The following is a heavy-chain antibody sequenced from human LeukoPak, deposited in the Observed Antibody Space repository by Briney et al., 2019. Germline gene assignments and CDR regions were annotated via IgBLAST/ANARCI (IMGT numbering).Heavy chain of an antibody. D-gene: IGHD3-10*01. CDR3: TRVGRPIYDY. Sequence: GSLRLSCAVSGFTFSNYWMHWVRQAPGKGLVWVSRINSDGSSTNYADSVKGRFTISRDNTKNTLYLQMNSLSAEDTAVYFCTRVGRPIYDYWGQGTLVTVSS. CDR2: INSDGSST. J-gene: IGHJ4*02. V-gene: IGHV3-74*01. CDR1: GFTFSNYW.